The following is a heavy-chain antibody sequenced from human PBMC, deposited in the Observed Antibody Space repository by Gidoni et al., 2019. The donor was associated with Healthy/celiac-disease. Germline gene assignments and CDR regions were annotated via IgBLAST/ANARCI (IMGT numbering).Heavy chain of an antibody. CDR3: AKDNYDSSGSRDAFDI. Sequence: EVQLLESGGGLVQPGGSLSLSCAASGFTFSSYAMSWVRQAPGKGLEWVSAISGSGGSTYYADSVKGRFTISRDNSKNTLYLQMNSLRAEDTAVYYCAKDNYDSSGSRDAFDIWGQGTMVTVSS. D-gene: IGHD3-22*01. J-gene: IGHJ3*02. CDR1: GFTFSSYA. CDR2: ISGSGGST. V-gene: IGHV3-23*01.